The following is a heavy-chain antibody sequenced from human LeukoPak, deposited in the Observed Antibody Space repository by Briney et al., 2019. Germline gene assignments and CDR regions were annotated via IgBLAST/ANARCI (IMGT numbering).Heavy chain of an antibody. J-gene: IGHJ4*02. V-gene: IGHV1-24*01. D-gene: IGHD2-15*01. Sequence: ASVKVSCKASGYTFTSYGISWVRQAPGQGLEWMGGFDPEDGETIYAQKFQGRVTMTEDTSTDTAYMELSSLRSEDTAVYYCATDLGEDCSGGSCYSDPRFDYWGQGTLVTVSS. CDR2: FDPEDGET. CDR1: GYTFTSYG. CDR3: ATDLGEDCSGGSCYSDPRFDY.